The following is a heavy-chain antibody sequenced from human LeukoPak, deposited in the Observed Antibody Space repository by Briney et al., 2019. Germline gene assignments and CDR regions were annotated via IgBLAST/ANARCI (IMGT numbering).Heavy chain of an antibody. CDR2: INPNSGGT. D-gene: IGHD4-11*01. CDR1: GYTFTGYY. CDR3: ARDWSNYGEGDY. J-gene: IGHJ4*02. Sequence: ASVKVSCKASGYTFTGYYMHWVRQAPGQGLEWMGWINPNSGGTNYAQKFQGRVTMTRDTSISTAYMELSRLRSGDTAVYYCARDWSNYGEGDYWGQGTLVTVSS. V-gene: IGHV1-2*02.